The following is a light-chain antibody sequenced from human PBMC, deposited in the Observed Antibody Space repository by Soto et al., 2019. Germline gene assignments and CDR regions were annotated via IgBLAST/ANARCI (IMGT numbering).Light chain of an antibody. V-gene: IGKV3D-11*01. CDR3: QQRSNWPLT. J-gene: IGKJ3*01. CDR1: QGVSSY. Sequence: EIVLTQSPATLCLSPGERATLSCRASQGVSSYLAWYQQKPGQAPRLLIYGASFRATGIPARFSGRGSGTDFTLSISRLEPEDFAVYYCQQRSNWPLTFGPGTKVDIK. CDR2: GAS.